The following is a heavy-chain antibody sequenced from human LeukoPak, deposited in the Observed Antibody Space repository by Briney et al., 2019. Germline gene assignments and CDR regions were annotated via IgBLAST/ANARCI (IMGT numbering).Heavy chain of an antibody. J-gene: IGHJ4*02. CDR2: ISGSGGST. D-gene: IGHD2-2*01. V-gene: IGHV3-23*01. CDR1: GFTFSSYA. Sequence: PGGSLRLSCAASGFTFSSYAMSWVRQAPGKGLEWVSAISGSGGSTYYADSVKGRFTISRGNSKNTLYLQMNSPRAEDTAVYYCAKMPSRVPAAKVPYYFDYWGQGTLVTVSS. CDR3: AKMPSRVPAAKVPYYFDY.